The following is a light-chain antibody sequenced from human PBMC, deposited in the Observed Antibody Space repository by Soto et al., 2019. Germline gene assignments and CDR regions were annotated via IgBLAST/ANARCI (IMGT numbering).Light chain of an antibody. V-gene: IGLV2-8*01. CDR3: SSYAGSTLV. CDR2: EVS. CDR1: SSDVGGYNY. Sequence: QSALTQPPSASGSPGQSVTISSTGTSSDVGGYNYVSWYQQHPGKAPKLMIYEVSKRPSGVPDRFSGSKSGNTASLTVSGLQAEDEADYYCSSYAGSTLVFGGGTKLTVL. J-gene: IGLJ2*01.